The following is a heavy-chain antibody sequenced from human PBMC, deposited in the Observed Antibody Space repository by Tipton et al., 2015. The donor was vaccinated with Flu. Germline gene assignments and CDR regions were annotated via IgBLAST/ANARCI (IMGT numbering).Heavy chain of an antibody. D-gene: IGHD2-2*01. J-gene: IGHJ3*02. CDR3: ASGPVVPAAIGVSDAFDI. CDR1: GGTFSSYA. CDR2: IIPIFGTA. Sequence: QVQLVQSGAEVKKPGSSVKVSCKASGGTFSSYAISWVRQAPGQGLEWMGGIIPIFGTANYAQKFQGRVTITADESTSTAYMELSSLRSEDTAVYYCASGPVVPAAIGVSDAFDIWGQGTMVTVSS. V-gene: IGHV1-69*01.